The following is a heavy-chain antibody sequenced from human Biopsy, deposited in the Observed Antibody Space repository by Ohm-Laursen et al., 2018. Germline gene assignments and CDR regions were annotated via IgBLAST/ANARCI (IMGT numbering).Heavy chain of an antibody. CDR1: GFTFSGFS. J-gene: IGHJ4*02. V-gene: IGHV3-21*01. Sequence: SLRLSCSASGFTFSGFSMNWVRQDPGKGLGWVSSISASGNHIYYTDSVKGRFTVSRDNGKNSVYLQMSSLRVEDTAVYYCARDGEAKYCKHGVCPSDFWGQGTLVTVSS. CDR3: ARDGEAKYCKHGVCPSDF. D-gene: IGHD2-8*01. CDR2: ISASGNHI.